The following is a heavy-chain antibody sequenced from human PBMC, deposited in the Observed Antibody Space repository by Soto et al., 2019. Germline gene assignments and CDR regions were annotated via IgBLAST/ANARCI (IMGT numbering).Heavy chain of an antibody. CDR1: GYTFTSYD. CDR2: MNPNSGNT. CDR3: ARNWGDLVRGVRRVYGMDV. Sequence: GASVKVSCKASGYTFTSYDINWVRQATGQGLEWMGWMNPNSGNTGYAQKFQGRVTMTRNTSISTAYMELSSLRSEDTAVYYCARNWGDLVRGVRRVYGMDVWGQGTTVTVSS. V-gene: IGHV1-8*01. D-gene: IGHD3-10*01. J-gene: IGHJ6*02.